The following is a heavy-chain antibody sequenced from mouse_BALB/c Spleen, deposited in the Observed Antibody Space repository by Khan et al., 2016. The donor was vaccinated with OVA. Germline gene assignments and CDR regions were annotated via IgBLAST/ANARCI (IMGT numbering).Heavy chain of an antibody. D-gene: IGHD2-14*01. V-gene: IGHV2-6-4*01. CDR3: ARAYYRYDGYYAMDY. J-gene: IGHJ4*01. Sequence: VQLQESGPGLVAPSQSLSITCTVSGFSLSRYNIHWVRQPPGKGLEWLGMIWGGGGTDYTSTLKSRLSISKDNSKSQVFLKMNSLQTDYSAMYYCARAYYRYDGYYAMDYWGQGTTVTVSS. CDR2: IWGGGGT. CDR1: GFSLSRYN.